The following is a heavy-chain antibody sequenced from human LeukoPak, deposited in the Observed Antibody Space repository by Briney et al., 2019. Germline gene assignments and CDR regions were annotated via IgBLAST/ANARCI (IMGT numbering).Heavy chain of an antibody. D-gene: IGHD6-19*01. J-gene: IGHJ4*02. CDR1: GFTFSGAW. V-gene: IGHV3-21*01. CDR3: ARGGYSSGWFYGFDY. Sequence: PGGSLRLSCTASGFTFSGAWMNWVRQAPGKGLEWVSSISSSSSYIYYADSVKGRFTISRDNAKNSLYLQMNSLRAEDTAVYYCARGGYSSGWFYGFDYWGQGTLVTVSS. CDR2: ISSSSSYI.